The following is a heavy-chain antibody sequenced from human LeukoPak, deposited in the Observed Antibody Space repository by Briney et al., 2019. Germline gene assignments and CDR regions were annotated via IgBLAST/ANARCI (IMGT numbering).Heavy chain of an antibody. CDR2: IYYSGST. J-gene: IGHJ5*02. D-gene: IGHD3-22*01. Sequence: PSETLSLTCTVSGGSISSGDYYWSWIRQPPGKGLEWIGYIYYSGSTYYNPSLKSRVTISVDTSKNQFSLKLSSVTAADTAVYYCARTYYYDSSGYYYGWFDPWGQGTLVTVSS. CDR1: GGSISSGDYY. V-gene: IGHV4-30-4*01. CDR3: ARTYYYDSSGYYYGWFDP.